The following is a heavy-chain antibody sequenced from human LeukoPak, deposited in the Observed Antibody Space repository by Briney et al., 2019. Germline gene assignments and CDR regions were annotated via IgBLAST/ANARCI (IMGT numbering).Heavy chain of an antibody. CDR3: TRGSIAYYYMDV. Sequence: SETLSLTCTVSGGSISSYYWSWIRQPPGKGLEWIGYIHNSGSTNYNPSLKSRLTISVDTSKKQFSLKLSSVTAADTAVYYCTRGSIAYYYMDVWGKGTTVTISS. J-gene: IGHJ6*03. V-gene: IGHV4-59*01. CDR1: GGSISSYY. CDR2: IHNSGST. D-gene: IGHD3-22*01.